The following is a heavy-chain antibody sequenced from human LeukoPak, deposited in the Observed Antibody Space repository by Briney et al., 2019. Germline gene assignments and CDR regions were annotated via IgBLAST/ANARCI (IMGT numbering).Heavy chain of an antibody. J-gene: IGHJ4*02. CDR3: AKAQYQLLLNYFDY. V-gene: IGHV3-23*01. CDR2: ISGSGGST. CDR1: GFTFSSYA. D-gene: IGHD2-2*01. Sequence: GGSLRLSCAASGFTFSSYALSWVRQAPGKGLEWVSAISGSGGSTYYADSVKGRFTISRDNSKNTLYLQMNSLRAEDTAVYYCAKAQYQLLLNYFDYWGQGTLVTVSS.